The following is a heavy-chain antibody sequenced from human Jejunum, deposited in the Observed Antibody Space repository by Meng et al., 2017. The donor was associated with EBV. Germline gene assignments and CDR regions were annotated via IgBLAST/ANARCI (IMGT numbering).Heavy chain of an antibody. Sequence: QWELVQSGAEVKKPGSSVKVSCKASGGTFSNYAFSWVRQAPGQGLEWMGGVIPIFATANYAQRFQGRVTITADKSTSTAYMELRSLRSEDTAVYYCARSSGGVVANYFDYWGQGTLVTVSS. J-gene: IGHJ4*02. D-gene: IGHD3-16*02. CDR2: VIPIFATA. V-gene: IGHV1-69*06. CDR1: GGTFSNYA. CDR3: ARSSGGVVANYFDY.